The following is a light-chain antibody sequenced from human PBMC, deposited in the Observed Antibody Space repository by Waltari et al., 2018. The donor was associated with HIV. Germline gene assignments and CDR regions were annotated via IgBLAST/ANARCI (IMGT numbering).Light chain of an antibody. J-gene: IGKJ1*01. CDR2: WAY. V-gene: IGKV4-1*01. CDR1: QSVLYSSDNKNY. Sequence: DIVMTQSPDSLAVSLGETATINCKSSQSVLYSSDNKNYLAWSQQKPGQPPKLLIYWAYTRESGVPDRFSGSGSGTDFTLTISSLQAEDVAFYYCHQYYSAPWTFGQGTKVEI. CDR3: HQYYSAPWT.